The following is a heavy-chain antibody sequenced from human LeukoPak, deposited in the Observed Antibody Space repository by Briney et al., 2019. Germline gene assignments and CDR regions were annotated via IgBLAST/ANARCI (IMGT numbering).Heavy chain of an antibody. V-gene: IGHV3-48*02. CDR2: ISSSSSAI. Sequence: GGSLRLSCAASGFTFNSYSMNWVRQAPGKGLEWVSYISSSSSAIYYTDSVKGRFTISRDNAKNSLFLQMNSLRDEDTAVYYCTRDPHGTVGTTRELDYWGQGTLVTVSS. D-gene: IGHD1-26*01. CDR1: GFTFNSYS. CDR3: TRDPHGTVGTTRELDY. J-gene: IGHJ4*02.